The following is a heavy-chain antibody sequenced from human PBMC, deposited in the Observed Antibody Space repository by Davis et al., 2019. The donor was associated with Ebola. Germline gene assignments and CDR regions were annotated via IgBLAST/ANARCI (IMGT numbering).Heavy chain of an antibody. V-gene: IGHV4-34*01. CDR1: GGSFSGYY. J-gene: IGHJ4*02. D-gene: IGHD5-18*01. CDR2: INHSGST. CDR3: ARGRRYSYGPPRY. Sequence: SETLSLTCAVYGGSFSGYYWSWIRQPPGKGLEWIGEINHSGSTSYNPSLKSRVTISVDTSKNQFSLKLSSVTAADTAVYYCARGRRYSYGPPRYWGQGTLVTVSS.